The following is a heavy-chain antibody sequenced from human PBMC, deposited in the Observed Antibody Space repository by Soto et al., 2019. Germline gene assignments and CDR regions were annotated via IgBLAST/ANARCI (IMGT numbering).Heavy chain of an antibody. J-gene: IGHJ6*02. Sequence: PGGSLRLSCAASGFTFSSYEMNWVRQAPGKGLEWVSYISSSGSTIYYADSVKGRFTISRDNAKNSLYLQMNSLRAEDTAVYYCARDLWFIAVAGTEGVYYYYGMDVGAQGTTVTVSS. CDR2: ISSSGSTI. V-gene: IGHV3-48*03. CDR3: ARDLWFIAVAGTEGVYYYYGMDV. CDR1: GFTFSSYE. D-gene: IGHD6-19*01.